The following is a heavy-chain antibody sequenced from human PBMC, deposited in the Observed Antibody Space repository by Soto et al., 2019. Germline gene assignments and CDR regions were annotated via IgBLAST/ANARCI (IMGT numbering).Heavy chain of an antibody. Sequence: EVQLLESGGGLVQPGGSLRLSCAASGFTFSTYAMNWVRLALGRGLEWVSGINSGGDTFYSDSAKGRFTISRDNYQSTLYLQMNNLRAEDTAIYHCAKSTRGGRHGGWFFDLWGRGTLVTVSS. V-gene: IGHV3-23*01. D-gene: IGHD3-10*01. J-gene: IGHJ2*01. CDR3: AKSTRGGRHGGWFFDL. CDR1: GFTFSTYA. CDR2: INSGGDT.